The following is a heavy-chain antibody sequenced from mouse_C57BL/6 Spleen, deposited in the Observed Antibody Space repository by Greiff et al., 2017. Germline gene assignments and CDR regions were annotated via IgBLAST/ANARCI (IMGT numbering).Heavy chain of an antibody. Sequence: VQLKESGPELVKPGASVKISCKASGYSFTDYNMNWVKQSNGKSLEWIGVINPNYGTTSYNQKFKGKATLTVDQSSSTAYMQLNSLTSEDSAVYYCAREGHYGNYVSWFAYWGQGTLVTASA. CDR1: GYSFTDYN. J-gene: IGHJ3*01. D-gene: IGHD2-1*01. CDR2: INPNYGTT. V-gene: IGHV1-39*01. CDR3: AREGHYGNYVSWFAY.